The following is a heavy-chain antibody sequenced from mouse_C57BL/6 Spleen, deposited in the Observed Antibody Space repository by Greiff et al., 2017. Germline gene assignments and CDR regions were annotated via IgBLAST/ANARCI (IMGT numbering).Heavy chain of an antibody. CDR2: IYPGSGST. CDR1: GYTFTSYW. D-gene: IGHD2-3*01. J-gene: IGHJ3*01. Sequence: VQLQQPGAELVKPGASVKMSCKASGYTFTSYWITWVKQRPGQGLEWIGDIYPGSGSTNYNEKFKSKATLTVDTSSSTAYMQLSSLTSEDSAVYYCARWGDGYYSAWFAYWGQGTLVTVSA. CDR3: ARWGDGYYSAWFAY. V-gene: IGHV1-55*01.